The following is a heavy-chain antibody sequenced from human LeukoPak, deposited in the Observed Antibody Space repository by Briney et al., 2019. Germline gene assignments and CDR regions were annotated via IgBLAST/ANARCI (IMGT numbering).Heavy chain of an antibody. CDR2: IYYSGST. D-gene: IGHD6-6*01. V-gene: IGHV4-59*12. Sequence: SETLSLTCTVSGGSISSYYWSWIRQPPGKGLEWIGYIYYSGSTNYNPSLKSRVTISVDTSKNQFSLKLSSVTAADTAVYYCAREWTARGPYDYWGQGTLVTVSS. J-gene: IGHJ4*02. CDR3: AREWTARGPYDY. CDR1: GGSISSYY.